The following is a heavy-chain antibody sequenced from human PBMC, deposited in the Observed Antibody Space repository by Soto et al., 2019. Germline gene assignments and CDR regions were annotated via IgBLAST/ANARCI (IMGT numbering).Heavy chain of an antibody. CDR3: ARRYGGNFDY. CDR2: FYYSGST. V-gene: IGHV4-59*01. J-gene: IGHJ4*02. D-gene: IGHD1-26*01. Sequence: PSETLSLTCTVSGGSISSYYWSWIRQPPGKGLDWIGYFYYSGSTNYNPSLKSRVTLSVDTSKNQFSLKLSFVTAADTAVYYCARRYGGNFDYWGQGTLVTVPQ. CDR1: GGSISSYY.